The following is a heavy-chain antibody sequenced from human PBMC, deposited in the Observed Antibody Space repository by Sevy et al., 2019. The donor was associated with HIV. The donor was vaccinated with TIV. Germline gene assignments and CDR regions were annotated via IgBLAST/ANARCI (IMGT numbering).Heavy chain of an antibody. CDR2: IQSKTDGGTT. CDR1: GFTFSDAW. J-gene: IGHJ6*02. CDR3: TTEALDGDYGDYYYYGMDV. Sequence: GGSLRLSCAASGFTFSDAWMSWVRQAPGKGLEWVGHIQSKTDGGTTDYAAPVKGRFTISRDDSKNTLYLQMNSLKTEDTAVYYCTTEALDGDYGDYYYYGMDVWGQGTTVTVSS. V-gene: IGHV3-15*01. D-gene: IGHD4-17*01.